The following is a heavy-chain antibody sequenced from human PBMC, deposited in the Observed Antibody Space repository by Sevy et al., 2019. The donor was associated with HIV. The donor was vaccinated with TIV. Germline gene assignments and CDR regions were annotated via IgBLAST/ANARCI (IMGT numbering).Heavy chain of an antibody. J-gene: IGHJ4*02. CDR1: GFAFNDFA. CDR3: ATASLWGDSGVSHPSFDS. V-gene: IGHV3-30*04. D-gene: IGHD2-15*01. Sequence: GGSLRLSCAASGFAFNDFAMKWLRQLPGKGLEWVAIISYDGRKKFYADSVKGRFTISRDNSKNVVYLQMNSLRPEDTAVYFCATASLWGDSGVSHPSFDSWGQGTLVTVSS. CDR2: ISYDGRKK.